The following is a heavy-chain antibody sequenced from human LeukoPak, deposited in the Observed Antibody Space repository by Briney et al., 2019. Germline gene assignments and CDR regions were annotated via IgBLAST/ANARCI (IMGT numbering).Heavy chain of an antibody. CDR1: GFTFGDYA. V-gene: IGHV3-49*04. CDR3: TRDPLHYYGSGSYYHFDY. CDR2: IRSKAYGGTT. D-gene: IGHD3-10*01. J-gene: IGHJ4*02. Sequence: GGSLRLSCTDSGFTFGDYAVSWVRQAPGKGLEWVGFIRSKAYGGTTEYAASVKGRFTISRDDSKSIAYLQINSLKTEDTAVYYCTRDPLHYYGSGSYYHFDYWGQGTLVTVSS.